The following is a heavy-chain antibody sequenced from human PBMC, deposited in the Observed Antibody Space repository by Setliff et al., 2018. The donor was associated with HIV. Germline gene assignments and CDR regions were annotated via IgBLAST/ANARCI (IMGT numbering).Heavy chain of an antibody. CDR2: MNPNSGNT. D-gene: IGHD4-17*01. V-gene: IGHV1-8*02. J-gene: IGHJ4*02. CDR1: GYTFSSYD. Sequence: ASVKVSCKASGYTFSSYDINWVRQATGQGLEWMGWMNPNSGNTGCAQKFQGRVTMTRNTSISTAYMELSSLRSEDTAVYYCARVRRGSSWTLTTLRTFDYWARERGSPSPQ. CDR3: ARVRRGSSWTLTTLRTFDY.